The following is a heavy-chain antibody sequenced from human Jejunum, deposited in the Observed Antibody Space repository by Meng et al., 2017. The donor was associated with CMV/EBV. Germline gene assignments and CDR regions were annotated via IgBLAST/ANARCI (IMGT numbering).Heavy chain of an antibody. CDR1: GDSVSSNLAA. Sequence: SGDSVSSNLAAWNWIRQSPSGGLEWLGRTYYRSQWSNDYAVSVKSRITINPDTSKNQFSLHLTSLTPEDTAVYYCVRSSTTGGFDPWGQGTLVTVSS. D-gene: IGHD1-1*01. CDR3: VRSSTTGGFDP. J-gene: IGHJ5*02. CDR2: TYYRSQWSN. V-gene: IGHV6-1*01.